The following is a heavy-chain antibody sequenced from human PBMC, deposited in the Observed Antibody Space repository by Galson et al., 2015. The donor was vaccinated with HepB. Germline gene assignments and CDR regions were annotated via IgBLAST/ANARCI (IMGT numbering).Heavy chain of an antibody. V-gene: IGHV3-11*01. Sequence: SLRLSCAASGFTFSDYYMNWIRQAPGKGLEWVSFTSLDSTTIYYADSVKGRFTTSRDNAKNSLYLQMNGLRVEDTAVYYCARAALGWIDPWGQGTLVTVTS. CDR1: GFTFSDYY. J-gene: IGHJ5*02. D-gene: IGHD6-25*01. CDR3: ARAALGWIDP. CDR2: TSLDSTTI.